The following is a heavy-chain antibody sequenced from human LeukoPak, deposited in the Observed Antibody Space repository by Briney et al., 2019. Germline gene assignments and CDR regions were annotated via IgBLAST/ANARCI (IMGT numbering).Heavy chain of an antibody. CDR2: ISSSSGYI. D-gene: IGHD2-21*02. J-gene: IGHJ4*02. CDR3: ARDFTCGGDCYSYYFDY. CDR1: GFTFSSFS. V-gene: IGHV3-21*01. Sequence: GGSLRLSCAASGFTFSSFSMKWVRQAPGKGLEWVSSISSSSGYIYYADSVKGRFTISRDNAKNSLYLQMNSLRAEDTAVYYCARDFTCGGDCYSYYFDYWGQGTLVTVSS.